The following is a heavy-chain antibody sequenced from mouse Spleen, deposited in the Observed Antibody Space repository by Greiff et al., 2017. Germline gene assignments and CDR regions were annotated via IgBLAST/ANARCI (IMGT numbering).Heavy chain of an antibody. D-gene: IGHD1-1*01. V-gene: IGHV6-6*01. CDR3: TRDTTVVAPFDY. J-gene: IGHJ2*01. CDR2: IRNKANNHAT. Sequence: EVKLVESGGGLVQPGGSMKLSCAASGFTFSDAWMDWVRQSPEKGLEWVAEIRNKANNHATYYAESVKGRFTISRDDSKSSVYLQMNSLRAEDTGIYYCTRDTTVVAPFDYWGQGTTLTVSS. CDR1: GFTFSDAW.